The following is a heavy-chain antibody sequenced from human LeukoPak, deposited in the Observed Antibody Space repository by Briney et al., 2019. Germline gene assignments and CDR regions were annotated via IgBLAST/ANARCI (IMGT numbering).Heavy chain of an antibody. CDR3: ARDGLVDYDGSGQKLYYYYMDV. D-gene: IGHD3-22*01. CDR2: IKQDGSEK. Sequence: PGGSLRLSCAASGFTFSSYAMSWVRQAPGKGLEWVANIKQDGSEKYYVDSVKGRFTISRDNAKNSLYLQMNSLRAEDTAVYYCARDGLVDYDGSGQKLYYYYMDVWGKGTTVTVSS. V-gene: IGHV3-7*01. CDR1: GFTFSSYA. J-gene: IGHJ6*03.